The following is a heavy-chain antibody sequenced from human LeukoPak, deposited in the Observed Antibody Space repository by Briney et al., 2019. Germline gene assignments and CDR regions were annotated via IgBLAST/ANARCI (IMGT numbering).Heavy chain of an antibody. CDR2: IYSGGST. V-gene: IGHV3-53*01. CDR1: GFTFSSYA. Sequence: PGRSLRLSCAASGFTFSSYAMHWVRQAPGKGLEWVSVIYSGGSTYYADSVKGRFTISRDNSKNTLYLQMNSLRAEDTAVYYCARDLGYYFDYWGQGTLVTVSS. J-gene: IGHJ4*02. CDR3: ARDLGYYFDY.